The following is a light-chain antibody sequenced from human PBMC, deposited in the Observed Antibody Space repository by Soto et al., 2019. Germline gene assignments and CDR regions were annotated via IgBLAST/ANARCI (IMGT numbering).Light chain of an antibody. CDR2: EGS. CDR1: SSDVGSYNL. CDR3: CSYAGNSTWV. Sequence: QSALTQPASVSGSPGQSITISCTGTSSDVGSYNLVSWYQQHPGKAPKFMIYEGSKRPSGVSNRFSGSRSGNTASLTISGLQAEDEADYYCCSYAGNSTWVFGGGTKLTVL. J-gene: IGLJ3*02. V-gene: IGLV2-23*01.